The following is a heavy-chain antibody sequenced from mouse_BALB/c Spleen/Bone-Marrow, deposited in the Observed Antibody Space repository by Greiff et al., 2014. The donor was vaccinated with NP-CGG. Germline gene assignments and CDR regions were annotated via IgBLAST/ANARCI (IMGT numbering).Heavy chain of an antibody. Sequence: VQLKESGGGLVKPGGSLKLSCAASGFTFSDYYMYWVRQTPEKRLEWVATISDGGGYTYYPDSVWGRFTISRDNAKNNLYLQVSSLKSEDTAMYYCARSGERYGAMDYWGQGTSVTVFS. D-gene: IGHD2-10*02. CDR3: ARSGERYGAMDY. V-gene: IGHV5-4*02. CDR1: GFTFSDYY. J-gene: IGHJ4*01. CDR2: ISDGGGYT.